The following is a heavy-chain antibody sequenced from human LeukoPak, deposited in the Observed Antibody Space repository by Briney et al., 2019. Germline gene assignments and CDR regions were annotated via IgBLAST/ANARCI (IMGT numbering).Heavy chain of an antibody. J-gene: IGHJ4*01. D-gene: IGHD3-22*01. CDR3: ARDSSGYYFLPFDY. V-gene: IGHV4-59*13. CDR2: IYHTGST. CDR1: TGSFSGYY. Sequence: SETLSLTCAVYTGSFSGYYWNWIRQPPGKGLEWIGYIYHTGSTYYNRSLESRVTMSVDTSKNQFSLRLRSVTAADTARYYCARDSSGYYFLPFDYWGRGTLVTVSS.